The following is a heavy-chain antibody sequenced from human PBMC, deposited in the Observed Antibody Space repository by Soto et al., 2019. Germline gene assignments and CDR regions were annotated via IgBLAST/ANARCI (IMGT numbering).Heavy chain of an antibody. V-gene: IGHV3-48*03. CDR2: ISSSGSTI. Sequence: PGGSLRLSCAASGFTFSSYEMNWVRQAPGKGLEWVSYISSSGSTIYYADSVKGRFTISRDNAKNSLYLQMNSLRAEDTAVYYCARISDRSYGDHWRQGTLVTVSS. CDR1: GFTFSSYE. D-gene: IGHD5-18*01. CDR3: ARISDRSYGDH. J-gene: IGHJ4*02.